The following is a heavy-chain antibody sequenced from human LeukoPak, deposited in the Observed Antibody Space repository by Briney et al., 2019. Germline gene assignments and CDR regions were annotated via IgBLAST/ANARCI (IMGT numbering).Heavy chain of an antibody. Sequence: GGSLRLSCAASGFTFSSYSMNWVRQAPGKGLEWVSYISSSSNTIYYADSVKGRFTISRDNAKNSLYLQMNSLRAEDTAVYYCARKEQWGLLRPFDYWGQGTLVTVSS. CDR2: ISSSSNTI. J-gene: IGHJ4*02. CDR3: ARKEQWGLLRPFDY. V-gene: IGHV3-48*01. D-gene: IGHD1-26*01. CDR1: GFTFSSYS.